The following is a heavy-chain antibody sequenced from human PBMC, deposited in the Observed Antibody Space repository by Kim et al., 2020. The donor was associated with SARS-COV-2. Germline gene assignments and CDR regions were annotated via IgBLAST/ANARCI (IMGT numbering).Heavy chain of an antibody. D-gene: IGHD6-19*01. CDR1: GFTLTKYG. Sequence: GGSLRLSCEASGFTLTKYGMHWVRQAPGTGLEWVSFISYDGSVKHYGETVKGRFTISRDTSKNILYLHMDSLRTEDTAVYFCTRGAVSGNDAFVIWGQGSLVSVSS. J-gene: IGHJ3*02. CDR2: ISYDGSVK. V-gene: IGHV3-30*03. CDR3: TRGAVSGNDAFVI.